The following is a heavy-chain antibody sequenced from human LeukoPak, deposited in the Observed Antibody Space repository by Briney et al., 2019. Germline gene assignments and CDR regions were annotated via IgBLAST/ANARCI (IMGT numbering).Heavy chain of an antibody. V-gene: IGHV3-33*01. CDR1: GFTFSSYG. Sequence: PGRSLRLSCAASGFTFSSYGMHWVRQAPGKGLEWVAVIWYDGSNKYYADSVKGRFTISRDNSKNTLYLQMNSLKTEDSAVYYCTTLPKVCSGGSCTYDYWGQGTLVTVSS. CDR3: TTLPKVCSGGSCTYDY. J-gene: IGHJ4*02. D-gene: IGHD2-15*01. CDR2: IWYDGSNK.